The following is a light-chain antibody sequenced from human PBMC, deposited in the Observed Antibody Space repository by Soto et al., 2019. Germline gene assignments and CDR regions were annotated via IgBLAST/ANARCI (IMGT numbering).Light chain of an antibody. J-gene: IGKJ2*01. CDR3: RQALQTPYT. V-gene: IGKV2-28*01. CDR2: LGS. Sequence: DIVMTQSPLSLPVTPGEPASISCRSSQSLLHSNGYNYLDWYLQKPGQSPQLLIYLGSNRASGVPDRFSGSGSGTDFTLKISRVEAEDVGVYYCRQALQTPYTFGQGNQLEIK. CDR1: QSLLHSNGYNY.